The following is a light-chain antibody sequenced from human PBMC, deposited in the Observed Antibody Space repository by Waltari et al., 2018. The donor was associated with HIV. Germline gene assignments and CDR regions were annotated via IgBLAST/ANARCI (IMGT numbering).Light chain of an antibody. CDR1: QSLLHSNGYNF. V-gene: IGKV2-28*01. CDR2: LGS. CDR3: MQALQTPWT. Sequence: DIVMTQSPLSLSVTPGAPASISCRSSQSLLHSNGYNFLDWYLQKPGQSPQLLIYLGSNRASGVPDRFSGSGSGTDFTLKISRVEADDVGVYYCMQALQTPWTFGQGTKVEIK. J-gene: IGKJ1*01.